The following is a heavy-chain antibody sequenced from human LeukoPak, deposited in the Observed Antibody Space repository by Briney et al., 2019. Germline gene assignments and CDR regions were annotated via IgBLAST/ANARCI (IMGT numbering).Heavy chain of an antibody. CDR2: IRYDGSNK. D-gene: IGHD3-16*01. CDR3: ARASYDYIWGTTDY. Sequence: HPGGSLRLSCAASGFTFSRCGMHWVRQAPGKGLEWVAFIRYDGSNKHYTDSVKGRFTISRDDSRNTVHLQMNSLRAEDTAVYYCARASYDYIWGTTDYWGQGILVTVSS. V-gene: IGHV3-30*02. CDR1: GFTFSRCG. J-gene: IGHJ4*02.